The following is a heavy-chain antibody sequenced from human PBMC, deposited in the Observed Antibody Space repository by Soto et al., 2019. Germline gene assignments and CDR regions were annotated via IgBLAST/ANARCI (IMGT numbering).Heavy chain of an antibody. CDR3: IQSRCGGDCLQSYASHYYYGMDV. V-gene: IGHV2-5*02. J-gene: IGHJ6*02. CDR2: IYWDDDK. Sequence: SGPTLVNPTQTLTLTCTFSGFSLSTGGVGVGWIRQPPGKAMEWLALIYWDDDKRYSPSLRSRLTISRDTSKNQVVLTMTNMDPVDTATYHCIQSRCGGDCLQSYASHYYYGMDVWGQGTTVTAP. CDR1: GFSLSTGGVG. D-gene: IGHD2-21*02.